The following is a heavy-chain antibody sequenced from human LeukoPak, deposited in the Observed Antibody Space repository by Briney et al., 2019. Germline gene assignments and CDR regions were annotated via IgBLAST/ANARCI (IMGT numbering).Heavy chain of an antibody. Sequence: SETLSLTCTVSGGSTTTNNYYWGWIRQPPGKGLEWIGRIYYSGSTYYNPSLKSRITISVDTSKNQFSLKLSSVTAADTAVYYCARSTGYYATFDPWGQGTLVTVSS. V-gene: IGHV4-39*01. D-gene: IGHD3-9*01. CDR3: ARSTGYYATFDP. CDR2: IYYSGST. CDR1: GGSTTTNNYY. J-gene: IGHJ5*02.